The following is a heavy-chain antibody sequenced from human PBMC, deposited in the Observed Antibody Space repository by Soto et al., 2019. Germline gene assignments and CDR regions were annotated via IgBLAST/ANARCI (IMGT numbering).Heavy chain of an antibody. V-gene: IGHV3-74*01. Sequence: GGSLRLACAASGFTFSSHWMHWVRQAPGKGLEWVSHIGPDGSSTRDADSVQGRFTISRDNARNTLYLHMNSLRDEDTAVYYCARDNNWSYDYWGQGILVTVSS. CDR1: GFTFSSHW. D-gene: IGHD1-1*01. CDR2: IGPDGSST. CDR3: ARDNNWSYDY. J-gene: IGHJ4*02.